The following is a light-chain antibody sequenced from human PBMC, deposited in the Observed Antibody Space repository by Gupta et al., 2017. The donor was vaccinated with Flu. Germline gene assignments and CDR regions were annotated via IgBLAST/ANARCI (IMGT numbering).Light chain of an antibody. Sequence: QSVLTQPPPASGTPAQKVTISCSGSSSNIGSNTVNWFQQLPGPAPKLLIYRNNQRPSGVPDRLSGSKSGTSASLAISGLRSEDEADYFCVTWDDSLSGQVFGGGTKLTVL. V-gene: IGLV1-47*01. CDR3: VTWDDSLSGQV. CDR2: RNN. CDR1: SSNIGSNT. J-gene: IGLJ3*02.